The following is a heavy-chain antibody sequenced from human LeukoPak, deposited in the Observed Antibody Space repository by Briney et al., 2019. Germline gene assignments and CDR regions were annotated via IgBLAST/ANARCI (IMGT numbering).Heavy chain of an antibody. J-gene: IGHJ6*02. CDR1: GFTFSDYY. V-gene: IGHV3-11*01. CDR2: ISSSGSTI. D-gene: IGHD1-26*01. Sequence: PGGSLRLSCAASGFTFSDYYMSWVRQAPGKGLEGVSYISSSGSTIYYADSVKGRFTISRDNAKNSLYLQMNSLRAEDTAVYYCARAGTSGSYYYYGMDVWGQGTTVTVSS. CDR3: ARAGTSGSYYYYGMDV.